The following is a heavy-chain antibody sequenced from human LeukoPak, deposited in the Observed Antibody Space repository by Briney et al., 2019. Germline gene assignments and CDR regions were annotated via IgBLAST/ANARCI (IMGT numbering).Heavy chain of an antibody. Sequence: SGTLSLTCAVSGGSISSSNWWSWVRQPPGKGLEWIGSIYHSGSTYYNPSLKSRVTISVDTSKNQLSLKLSSVTAADTAVYYCAREKVGHYYDSSGQFDYWGQGTLVTVSS. V-gene: IGHV4-4*02. D-gene: IGHD3-22*01. CDR3: AREKVGHYYDSSGQFDY. CDR1: GGSISSSNW. J-gene: IGHJ4*02. CDR2: IYHSGST.